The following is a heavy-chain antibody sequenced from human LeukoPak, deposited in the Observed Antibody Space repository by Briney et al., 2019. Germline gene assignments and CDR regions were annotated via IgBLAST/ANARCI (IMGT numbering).Heavy chain of an antibody. CDR2: ISSNGATT. CDR3: ATSRQWLVRYFDY. CDR1: GFTFNRFY. Sequence: GGSLRLSCSASGFTFNRFYLHWVRQAPGKGLEFVSHISSNGATTYYADSVKGRFTISRDNSKNTLYLQMKSLRAEDTAVYYCATSRQWLVRYFDYWGQGTLATVSS. J-gene: IGHJ4*02. D-gene: IGHD6-19*01. V-gene: IGHV3-64*04.